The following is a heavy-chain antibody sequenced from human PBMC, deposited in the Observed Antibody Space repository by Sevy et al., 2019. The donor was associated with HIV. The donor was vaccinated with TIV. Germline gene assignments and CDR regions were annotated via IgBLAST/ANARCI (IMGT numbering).Heavy chain of an antibody. CDR3: ALLPTTVVPLNY. CDR1: GFTFSRFG. CDR2: STYDGSNE. J-gene: IGHJ4*02. Sequence: GGSLRLSCAASGFTFSRFGMHWVRQAPGKGLEWVALSTYDGSNEYYADSVRGRFSISRDNSRNTLSLQMNSLTTEDTAVYYCALLPTTVVPLNYWGQGTLVTVSS. D-gene: IGHD4-17*01. V-gene: IGHV3-30*03.